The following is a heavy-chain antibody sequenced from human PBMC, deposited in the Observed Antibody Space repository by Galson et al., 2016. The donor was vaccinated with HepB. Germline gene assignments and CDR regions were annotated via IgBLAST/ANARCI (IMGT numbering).Heavy chain of an antibody. V-gene: IGHV4-39*01. D-gene: IGHD7-27*01. CDR2: IYNSGRT. CDR3: ASPSNWEQNFDY. J-gene: IGHJ4*02. Sequence: ETLSLTCTVSGGSISSGGYYWTWIRQPPGKGLEWIANIYNSGRTYYNPSLKSRVTISVDTSKNQFSLKLSSVTAADTAVYYCASPSNWEQNFDYWGQGTLVTVSS. CDR1: GGSISSGGYY.